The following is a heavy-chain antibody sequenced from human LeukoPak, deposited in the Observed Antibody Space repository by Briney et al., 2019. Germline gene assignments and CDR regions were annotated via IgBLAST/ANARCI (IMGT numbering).Heavy chain of an antibody. V-gene: IGHV4-4*07. Sequence: SETLSLTCTVSGGSISSYYWSWIRQPAGKGLEWIGRIYTSGSTNYNPSLKSRVTMSVDTSKNQFSLKLSSVTAADTAVYYCARVPSPQVAYLHWYFDLWGRGTLVTVSS. CDR1: GGSISSYY. D-gene: IGHD2-15*01. J-gene: IGHJ2*01. CDR3: ARVPSPQVAYLHWYFDL. CDR2: IYTSGST.